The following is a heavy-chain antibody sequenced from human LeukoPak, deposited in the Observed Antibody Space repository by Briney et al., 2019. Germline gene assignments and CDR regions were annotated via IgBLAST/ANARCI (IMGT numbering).Heavy chain of an antibody. D-gene: IGHD3-3*01. CDR2: IKTDGSEK. Sequence: PGGSLRLSCAASGFTFSSYWMMWVRQAPGKGLEWVATIKTDGSEKYHVDSVKGRFSISRDNTKNSLFLQLNSLRVEDTAVYYCVRYEMDVWGEGTTVTVSS. CDR3: VRYEMDV. V-gene: IGHV3-7*01. J-gene: IGHJ6*04. CDR1: GFTFSSYW.